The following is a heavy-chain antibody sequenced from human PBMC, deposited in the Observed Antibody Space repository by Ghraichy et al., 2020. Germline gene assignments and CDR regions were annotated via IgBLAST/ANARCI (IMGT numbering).Heavy chain of an antibody. D-gene: IGHD4/OR15-4a*01. V-gene: IGHV5-51*01. Sequence: GESLNISCKGSVYRFTIYWIGWVRQMPGKGLEWMGTIYPGDSDTRYSPSFQGQVTISVDKSISTAYLQWSSLKASDSAMYYCVRPTGAHNVFDVWGQGTVVTVSS. J-gene: IGHJ3*01. CDR3: VRPTGAHNVFDV. CDR1: VYRFTIYW. CDR2: IYPGDSDT.